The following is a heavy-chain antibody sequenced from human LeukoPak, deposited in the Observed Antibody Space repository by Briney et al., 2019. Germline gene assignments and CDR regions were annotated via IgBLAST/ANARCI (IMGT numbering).Heavy chain of an antibody. CDR3: ARDLYADFWRGSVDY. CDR2: ISGSGGTT. Sequence: GGSLRLSCAASGFSFSSYATSWVRQAPGKGVGWVSGISGSGGTTYYAGSVKGRFTISRDISKNTLYLQMSSLRAGGTAVNFRARDLYADFWRGSVDYGGRGTLVTVSS. CDR1: GFSFSSYA. D-gene: IGHD3-3*01. V-gene: IGHV3-23*01. J-gene: IGHJ4*02.